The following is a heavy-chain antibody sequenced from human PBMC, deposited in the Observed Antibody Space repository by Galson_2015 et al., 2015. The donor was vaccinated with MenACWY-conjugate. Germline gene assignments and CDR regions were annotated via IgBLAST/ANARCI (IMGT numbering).Heavy chain of an antibody. J-gene: IGHJ6*02. CDR1: GFAFRDFC. V-gene: IGHV3-74*03. D-gene: IGHD6-19*01. Sequence: SLRLSCAASGFAFRDFCMHWVRQAPGKGLECVSRICAGGISIMYGDSVRGRFTISRDDAENTLYLQTDSLRADDTAVYFCVRGSSGWRGMDIWGQGTTVTVSS. CDR2: ICAGGISI. CDR3: VRGSSGWRGMDI.